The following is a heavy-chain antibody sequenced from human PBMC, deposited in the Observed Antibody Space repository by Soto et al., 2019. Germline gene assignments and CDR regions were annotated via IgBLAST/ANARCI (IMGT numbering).Heavy chain of an antibody. D-gene: IGHD2-15*01. CDR1: GYTLTELS. CDR3: ATGVFGMVVAATTTPTDY. CDR2: FDPEDGET. V-gene: IGHV1-24*01. Sequence: KGFWASVKVSCKVSGYTLTELSMHWVRQAPGKGLEWMGGFDPEDGETIYAQKFQGRVTMTEDTSTDTAYMELSSLRSEDTAVYYCATGVFGMVVAATTTPTDYWGQGTLVTVSS. J-gene: IGHJ4*02.